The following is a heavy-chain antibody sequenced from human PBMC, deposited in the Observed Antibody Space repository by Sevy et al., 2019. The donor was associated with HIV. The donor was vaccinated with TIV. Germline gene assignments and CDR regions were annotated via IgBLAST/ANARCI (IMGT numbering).Heavy chain of an antibody. Sequence: ASVKVSCKASGYTFTSYGISWVRQAPGQGLEWMGWISAYNGNTNYAQKLQGRVTMTTDTSTSTAYMELRSLRSDDTAEYYWARVRVQWELPFDGGGQGTLVTVSS. J-gene: IGHJ4*02. D-gene: IGHD1-26*01. V-gene: IGHV1-18*01. CDR2: ISAYNGNT. CDR1: GYTFTSYG. CDR3: ARVRVQWELPFDG.